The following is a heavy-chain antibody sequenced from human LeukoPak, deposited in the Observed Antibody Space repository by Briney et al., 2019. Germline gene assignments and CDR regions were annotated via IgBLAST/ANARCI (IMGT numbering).Heavy chain of an antibody. D-gene: IGHD3-10*01. Sequence: PGGSLRLSCAASGFTVSSNYMSWVRQAPGKGLEWVSVIYSGGSTYYADSVKGRFTISRDNSKNTLYLQMNSLRAEDTAVYYCARGVGMVRGVTDAFDIWGQGTMVTVSS. V-gene: IGHV3-53*05. CDR3: ARGVGMVRGVTDAFDI. J-gene: IGHJ3*02. CDR1: GFTVSSNY. CDR2: IYSGGST.